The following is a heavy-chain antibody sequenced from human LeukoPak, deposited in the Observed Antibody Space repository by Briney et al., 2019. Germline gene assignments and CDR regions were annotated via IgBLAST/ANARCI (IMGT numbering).Heavy chain of an antibody. CDR1: GFTFSSYA. Sequence: AGGSLRLSCAASGFTFSSYAMHWVRQAPGKGLEWVAVISYDGSNKYYADSVKGRFTISRDNSKNTLYLQMNSLRAEDTAVYYCAREGVSCYGSGSYGHSFDYWGQGTLVTVSS. D-gene: IGHD3-10*01. CDR3: AREGVSCYGSGSYGHSFDY. V-gene: IGHV3-30-3*01. J-gene: IGHJ4*02. CDR2: ISYDGSNK.